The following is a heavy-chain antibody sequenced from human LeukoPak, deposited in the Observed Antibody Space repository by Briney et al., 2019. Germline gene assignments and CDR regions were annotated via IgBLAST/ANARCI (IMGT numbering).Heavy chain of an antibody. Sequence: SQTLSLTCAISGDSVSSNSAAWNWIRQSPSRGLEWLGRTYYRSKWYNDYAVSVKSRITINPDTSKNQFSLQLNSVTPEDTAVYYCAREVSRRKELPHWFDPWGQGTLVTVSS. J-gene: IGHJ5*02. D-gene: IGHD1-7*01. V-gene: IGHV6-1*01. CDR2: TYYRSKWYN. CDR1: GDSVSSNSAA. CDR3: AREVSRRKELPHWFDP.